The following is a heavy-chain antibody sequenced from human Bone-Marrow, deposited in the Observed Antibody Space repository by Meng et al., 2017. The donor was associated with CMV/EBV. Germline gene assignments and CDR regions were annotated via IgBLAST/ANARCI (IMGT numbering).Heavy chain of an antibody. CDR2: INPNSGGT. D-gene: IGHD5-24*01. J-gene: IGHJ4*02. Sequence: ASVKVSCKASGYTFTSYGISWVRQAPGQGLEWMGWINPNSGGTNYAQKFQGRVTMTRDTSISTAYMELSRLRSDDTAVYYCARDDGYNSHNPYFDYWGQGTLVIFSS. CDR3: ARDDGYNSHNPYFDY. V-gene: IGHV1-2*02. CDR1: GYTFTSYG.